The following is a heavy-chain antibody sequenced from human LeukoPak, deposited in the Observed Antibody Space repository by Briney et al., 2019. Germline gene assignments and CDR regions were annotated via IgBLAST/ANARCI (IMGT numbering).Heavy chain of an antibody. Sequence: GGSLRFSCGASGFTFSSYAMHWVRQAPGRGGECVACIRYDGSNKYYPASVTGRFTISRDYSKITLYLTMNSLRAEDTAVYYCAQYGSSWSIDCWGQGTLVTVSS. V-gene: IGHV3-30*02. CDR3: AQYGSSWSIDC. CDR2: IRYDGSNK. CDR1: GFTFSSYA. J-gene: IGHJ4*02. D-gene: IGHD6-13*01.